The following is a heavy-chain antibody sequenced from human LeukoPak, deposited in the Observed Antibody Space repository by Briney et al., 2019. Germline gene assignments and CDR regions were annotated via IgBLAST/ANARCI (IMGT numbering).Heavy chain of an antibody. V-gene: IGHV4-38-2*02. CDR1: GYSISSGYY. J-gene: IGHJ6*03. CDR2: IYHSGST. Sequence: KPSETLSLTCTVSGYSISSGYYWGWIRQPPGKGLEWIGSIYHSGSTYYNPSLKSRVTISVDTSKNQFSLKLSSVTAADTAVYYCARGDYSNCEDYYYYYMDVWGNGTTVTVSS. D-gene: IGHD4-11*01. CDR3: ARGDYSNCEDYYYYYMDV.